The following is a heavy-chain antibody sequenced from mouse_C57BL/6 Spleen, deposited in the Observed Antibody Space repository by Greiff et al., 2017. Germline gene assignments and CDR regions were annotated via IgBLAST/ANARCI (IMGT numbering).Heavy chain of an antibody. CDR2: IYPRSGNT. J-gene: IGHJ1*03. V-gene: IGHV1-81*01. CDR1: GYTFTSYG. D-gene: IGHD2-4*01. CDR3: ARRDYDGYFDV. Sequence: VQLQQSGAELARPGASVKLSCKASGYTFTSYGISWVKQRPGQGLEWIGEIYPRSGNTYYNEKFKGKATLTADKSSSTAYMELRSLTSEDSAVYFCARRDYDGYFDVWGTGTTVTVSS.